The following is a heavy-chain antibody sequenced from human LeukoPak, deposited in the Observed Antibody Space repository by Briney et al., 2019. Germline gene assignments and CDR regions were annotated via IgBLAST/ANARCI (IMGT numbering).Heavy chain of an antibody. D-gene: IGHD4-17*01. J-gene: IGHJ4*02. Sequence: SQTLSLICTVSGGSISSGGYYWSWIRQHPGKGLEWIGYIYYSGSTYYNPSLKSRVTISVDTSKNQFSLKLSSVTAADTAVYYCARARGGTVTTSPFDYWGQGTLVTVSS. CDR2: IYYSGST. CDR1: GGSISSGGYY. V-gene: IGHV4-31*03. CDR3: ARARGGTVTTSPFDY.